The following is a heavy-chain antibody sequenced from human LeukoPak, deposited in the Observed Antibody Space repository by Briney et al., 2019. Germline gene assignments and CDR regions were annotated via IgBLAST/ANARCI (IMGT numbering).Heavy chain of an antibody. Sequence: SETLSLTCTLSGGSITPHYWSWIRQPPGKGLEWIGYIYDSGSTNYNPSLKSRVIISIDTSKNQFSLSLNSVTAADTAVYYWARAGDSSGLLDYWGQGTLVTVSS. V-gene: IGHV4-59*11. J-gene: IGHJ4*02. CDR3: ARAGDSSGLLDY. CDR1: GGSITPHY. CDR2: IYDSGST. D-gene: IGHD3-22*01.